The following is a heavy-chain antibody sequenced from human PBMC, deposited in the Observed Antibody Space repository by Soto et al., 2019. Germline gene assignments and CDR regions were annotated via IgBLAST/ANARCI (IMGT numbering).Heavy chain of an antibody. CDR2: ISPNSGGT. CDR1: GYTFTGYY. CDR3: ARDSRSGYDYHSYGY. Sequence: ASVKVSCKASGYTFTGYYIHWVRQAPGQGLEWMGWISPNSGGTNYAPNFQGRVTMTRDTSISTAYMEPSRLKSDDTAVYYCARDSRSGYDYHSYGYWGQGTLVTVSS. V-gene: IGHV1-2*02. D-gene: IGHD5-12*01. J-gene: IGHJ4*02.